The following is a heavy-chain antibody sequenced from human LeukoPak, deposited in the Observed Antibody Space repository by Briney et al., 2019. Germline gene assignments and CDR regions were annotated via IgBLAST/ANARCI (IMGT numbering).Heavy chain of an antibody. D-gene: IGHD2-2*01. Sequence: PGGSLRLSCAASGFTFSNAWMSWVGQAPGKGLEGVGRIKSKTDGGTTDYAAPVKGRFTISRDDSKNTMYLQMNSLKTEDTAVYYCTSGYCSRTSCYYLDYWGQGTLVTVSS. CDR2: IKSKTDGGTT. CDR3: TSGYCSRTSCYYLDY. J-gene: IGHJ4*02. V-gene: IGHV3-15*01. CDR1: GFTFSNAW.